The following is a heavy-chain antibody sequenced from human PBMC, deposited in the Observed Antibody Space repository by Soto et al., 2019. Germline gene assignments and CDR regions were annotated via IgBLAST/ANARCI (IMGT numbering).Heavy chain of an antibody. V-gene: IGHV3-74*01. CDR2: IRGDGSST. CDR1: GFTFSFYW. D-gene: IGHD6-19*01. J-gene: IGHJ4*02. Sequence: EVQLVESGGGLVQPGGSLRLSCAASGFTFSFYWMHWVRQAPGKGLVWVSRIRGDGSSTSYADSLKGRFTISRDNAKNTVYVQMNSLRFEDTAVYYSAGGVSSGWDYYFDYWGQGTLVTVSS. CDR3: AGGVSSGWDYYFDY.